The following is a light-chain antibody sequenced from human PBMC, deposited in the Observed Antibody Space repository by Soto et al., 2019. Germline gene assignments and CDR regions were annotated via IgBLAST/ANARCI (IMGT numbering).Light chain of an antibody. Sequence: DIQMTRSPSTLSASIADRVTITCRASQTISSWLAWYQQKPGKAPNLLIYDASTLERGVPSRFSGTGSGTEFTITIDRLQPDDFATYYCQQYHTSSITFGQGTRLEI. CDR3: QQYHTSSIT. CDR2: DAS. CDR1: QTISSW. J-gene: IGKJ5*01. V-gene: IGKV1-5*01.